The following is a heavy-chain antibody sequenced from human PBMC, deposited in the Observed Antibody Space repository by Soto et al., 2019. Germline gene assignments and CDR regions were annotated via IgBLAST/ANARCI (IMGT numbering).Heavy chain of an antibody. Sequence: SETLSLTCAVSGGSFSGHYWTWIRQIPGKGLERIGEINQSGNTKYNPSLMSRVTMSVDTSRNQFSLKLRSVTAADTAVYYCARPSYALNWDFHYGMQVWGQGTSVTVSS. J-gene: IGHJ6*02. CDR2: INQSGNT. CDR1: GGSFSGHY. D-gene: IGHD2-2*01. CDR3: ARPSYALNWDFHYGMQV. V-gene: IGHV4-34*01.